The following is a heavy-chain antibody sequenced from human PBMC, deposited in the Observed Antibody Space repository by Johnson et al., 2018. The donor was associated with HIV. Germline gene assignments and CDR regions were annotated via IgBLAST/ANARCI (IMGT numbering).Heavy chain of an antibody. CDR2: ISYDGSNT. CDR3: AKDLVDTAMDDAFDI. V-gene: IGHV3-30*18. D-gene: IGHD5-18*01. Sequence: QVQLVEYGGGVVQPGRSLRLSCAASGFTFSSYGMHWVRQAPGQGLEWVAVISYDGSNTYYADSVNGRFTISRDNSKNTLYLQMNSLRAEDTAVYYCAKDLVDTAMDDAFDIWGQGTMVTVSS. CDR1: GFTFSSYG. J-gene: IGHJ3*02.